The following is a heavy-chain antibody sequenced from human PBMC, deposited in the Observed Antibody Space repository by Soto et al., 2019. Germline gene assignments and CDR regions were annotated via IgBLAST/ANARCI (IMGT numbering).Heavy chain of an antibody. J-gene: IGHJ5*02. CDR3: AGGVTDYNWFDP. Sequence: EVQLVESGGGLVKPGGSLRLSCAASGFTFSSYSMNWVRQAPGKGLEWVSSISSSSSYIYYADSAKGRFTISRDNAKNSLYLQMNSLRAEDTAVYYCAGGVTDYNWFDPWGQGTLVTVSS. CDR1: GFTFSSYS. V-gene: IGHV3-21*01. D-gene: IGHD5-18*01. CDR2: ISSSSSYI.